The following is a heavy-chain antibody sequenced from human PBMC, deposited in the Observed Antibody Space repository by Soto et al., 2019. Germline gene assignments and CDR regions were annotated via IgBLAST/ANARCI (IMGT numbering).Heavy chain of an antibody. Sequence: GGSLRLSCAASGFTFSSYAMHWVRQAPGKGLEWVAVISYDGSNKYYADSVKGRFTISRDNSKNTLYLQMNSLSAEDTAVYYCARAHPRQRFLEWLSRYPSIGYFDYWGQGTLVTVSS. V-gene: IGHV3-30-3*01. CDR2: ISYDGSNK. CDR1: GFTFSSYA. J-gene: IGHJ4*02. D-gene: IGHD3-3*01. CDR3: ARAHPRQRFLEWLSRYPSIGYFDY.